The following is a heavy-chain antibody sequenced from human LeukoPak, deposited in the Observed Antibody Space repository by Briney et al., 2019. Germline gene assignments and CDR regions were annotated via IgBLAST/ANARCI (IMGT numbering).Heavy chain of an antibody. Sequence: GASVKVSCKASGGTFSSYAISWVRQAPGQGLEWMGRIIPILGIANYAQKFQGRVTITADKSTSTAYMELSSLRSEDTAVYYCARTADALEMATTDSAFDIWGQGTMVTVSS. CDR2: IIPILGIA. V-gene: IGHV1-69*04. D-gene: IGHD5-24*01. CDR3: ARTADALEMATTDSAFDI. CDR1: GGTFSSYA. J-gene: IGHJ3*02.